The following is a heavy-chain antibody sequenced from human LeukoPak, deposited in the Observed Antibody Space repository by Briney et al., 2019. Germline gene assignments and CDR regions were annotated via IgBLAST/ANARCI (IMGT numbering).Heavy chain of an antibody. CDR3: ARSVVPAAIRDNWFDP. V-gene: IGHV1-3*01. J-gene: IGHJ5*02. CDR2: INAGNGNT. Sequence: GASVKVSCKASGYTFTSYAMHWVRQAPGQRLEWMGWINAGNGNTKYSQKFQGRVTITRDTSASTAYMELSSLRSEDTAVYYCARSVVPAAIRDNWFDPWGQGTLVTVSS. D-gene: IGHD2-2*02. CDR1: GYTFTSYA.